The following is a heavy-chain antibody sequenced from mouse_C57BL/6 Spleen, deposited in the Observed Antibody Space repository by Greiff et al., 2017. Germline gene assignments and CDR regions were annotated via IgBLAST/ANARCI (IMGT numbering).Heavy chain of an antibody. Sequence: VKLQQSGAELVKPGASVKISCKASGYAFSSYWMNWVKQRPGKGLEWIGQIYPGDGDTNYNGKFKGKATLTADKSSSTAYMQLSSLTSEDSAVYFCARCTTVVELGAMDYWGQGTSVTVSS. V-gene: IGHV1-80*01. CDR2: IYPGDGDT. CDR1: GYAFSSYW. D-gene: IGHD1-1*01. J-gene: IGHJ4*01. CDR3: ARCTTVVELGAMDY.